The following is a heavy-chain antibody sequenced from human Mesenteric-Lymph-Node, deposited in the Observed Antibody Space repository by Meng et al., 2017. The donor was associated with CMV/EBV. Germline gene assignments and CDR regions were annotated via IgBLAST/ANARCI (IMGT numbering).Heavy chain of an antibody. Sequence: GGSLRLSCAVSGFTLSNYAMHWVRQAPGKGLEWVAVISYDGSNKYFGDSVKGRFTISRDNSKSTLYLQMNSLRAEDTAVYYCARGVEEYSTSSGADYWGQGTLVTVSS. CDR1: GFTLSNYA. D-gene: IGHD6-6*01. J-gene: IGHJ4*02. CDR2: ISYDGSNK. CDR3: ARGVEEYSTSSGADY. V-gene: IGHV3-30-3*01.